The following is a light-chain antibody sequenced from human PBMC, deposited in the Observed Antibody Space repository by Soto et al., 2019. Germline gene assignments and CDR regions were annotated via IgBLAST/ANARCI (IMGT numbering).Light chain of an antibody. Sequence: EIGMTQSPATLSVSPGERATLSCRASQSVSSTYLAWYQQKPGQAPRLLIYGASNRATGIPDRFSGSGSGTDFTLTISRLEPEDFAVYYCQQYGTSPTWPFGQGTKVDIK. J-gene: IGKJ1*01. CDR3: QQYGTSPTWP. CDR2: GAS. CDR1: QSVSSTY. V-gene: IGKV3-20*01.